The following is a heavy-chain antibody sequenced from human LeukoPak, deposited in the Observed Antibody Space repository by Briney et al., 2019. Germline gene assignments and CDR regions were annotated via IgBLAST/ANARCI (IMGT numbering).Heavy chain of an antibody. Sequence: PGGSLRLSCAASGFTFSSYWMHWVRQAPGKGLVWVSRINSDGSSTSYADPVKGRFTISRDNAKNTLYLQMNSLRAEDTAVYYCARDAVTTSLDWFDPWGQGTPVTVSS. CDR3: ARDAVTTSLDWFDP. CDR1: GFTFSSYW. D-gene: IGHD4-17*01. CDR2: INSDGSST. J-gene: IGHJ5*02. V-gene: IGHV3-74*01.